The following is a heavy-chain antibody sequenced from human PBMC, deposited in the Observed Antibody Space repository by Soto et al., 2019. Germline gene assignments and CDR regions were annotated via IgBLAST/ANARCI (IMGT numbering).Heavy chain of an antibody. CDR2: INPGGDSR. CDR3: ARGDTTAIVRGVIKNCFDP. J-gene: IGHJ5*02. Sequence: ASVKVSCKASGFSFSDYFMHWVRQAPGQGLEWMGIINPGGDSRNYAQKFQGRVTITRDTSTSTVYMDLSSLRYEDTAVYYCARGDTTAIVRGVIKNCFDPWGQGTLVTVSS. V-gene: IGHV1-46*01. D-gene: IGHD3-10*01. CDR1: GFSFSDYF.